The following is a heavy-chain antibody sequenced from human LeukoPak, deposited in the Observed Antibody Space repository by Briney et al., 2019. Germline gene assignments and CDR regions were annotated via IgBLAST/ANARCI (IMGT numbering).Heavy chain of an antibody. V-gene: IGHV1-3*01. J-gene: IGHJ4*02. CDR3: ARDDRVHRDGYHNLPLFVGYFDY. CDR2: INAGNGNS. Sequence: ASVTVSCKASGYTFTSYAMHWVRQAPGQRLEGMGWINAGNGNSKYSQKFQGRVTITRDTSASTAYMELSSLRSEDTAVYYCARDDRVHRDGYHNLPLFVGYFDYWGQGTLVTVSS. CDR1: GYTFTSYA. D-gene: IGHD5-24*01.